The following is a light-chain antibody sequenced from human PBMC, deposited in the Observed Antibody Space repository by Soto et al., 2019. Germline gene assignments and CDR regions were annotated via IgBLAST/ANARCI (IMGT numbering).Light chain of an antibody. V-gene: IGKV1-5*01. J-gene: IGKJ1*01. CDR2: AAS. Sequence: DIQMTQAPSTLAASVGDTVTITCRASESIDNWLAWYQQKPGKAPKLLIFAASTMPRGVPARFSGSGSGTKFTLTIASLQPDDFATYYCQQYETFSGTFGPGTKVDIK. CDR1: ESIDNW. CDR3: QQYETFSGT.